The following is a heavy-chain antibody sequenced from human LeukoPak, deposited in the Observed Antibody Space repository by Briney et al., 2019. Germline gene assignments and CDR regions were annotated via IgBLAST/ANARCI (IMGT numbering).Heavy chain of an antibody. CDR3: ATETYCSSTSCYYYGMDV. Sequence: SETLSLTCTVSGGSISSYYWSWIRQPPGKGLEWIGYIYYSGSTNYNPSLKSRVTISVDTSKNQFSLKLSSVTAADTAVYYCATETYCSSTSCYYYGMDVWGQGTTVTVSS. CDR2: IYYSGST. D-gene: IGHD2-2*01. V-gene: IGHV4-59*12. J-gene: IGHJ6*02. CDR1: GGSISSYY.